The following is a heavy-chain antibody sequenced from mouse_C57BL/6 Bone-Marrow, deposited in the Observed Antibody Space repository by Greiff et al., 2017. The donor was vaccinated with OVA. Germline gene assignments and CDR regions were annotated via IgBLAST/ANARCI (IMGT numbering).Heavy chain of an antibody. V-gene: IGHV8-8*01. D-gene: IGHD1-1*01. CDR1: GFSLSTFGMG. CDR2: IWWDDDK. CDR3: ARPYYGSSYPYWYFDV. J-gene: IGHJ1*03. Sequence: QVTLKESGPGILQPSQTLSLTCSFSGFSLSTFGMGVGWIRQPSGKGLEWLAHIWWDDDKYYNPALKSRLTISKDTSKNHVFLKLANVDTADTATYYCARPYYGSSYPYWYFDVWGTGTTVTVSS.